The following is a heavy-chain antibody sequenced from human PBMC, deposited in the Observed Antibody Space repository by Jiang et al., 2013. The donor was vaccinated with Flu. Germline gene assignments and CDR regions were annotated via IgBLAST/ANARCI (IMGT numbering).Heavy chain of an antibody. J-gene: IGHJ3*02. CDR2: INAGNGNT. CDR1: GYTFTSHA. CDR3: ARGNYGDYAYGNAFDI. Sequence: SGAEVKKPGASVKVSCKASGYTFTSHAMHWVRQAPGQRLEWMGWINAGNGNTKYPQKFQGRVTITRDTSASTAYMELSSLRSEDTAVYYCARGNYGDYAYGNAFDIWGQGTMVTVSS. V-gene: IGHV1-3*01. D-gene: IGHD4-17*01.